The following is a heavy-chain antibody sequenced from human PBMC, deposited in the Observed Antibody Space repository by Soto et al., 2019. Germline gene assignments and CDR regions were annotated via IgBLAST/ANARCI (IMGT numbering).Heavy chain of an antibody. CDR2: IYSGGST. J-gene: IGHJ4*02. D-gene: IGHD1-26*01. CDR1: GFTFSSNY. CDR3: ARGRSSGSYPYFDY. Sequence: EVQLVESGGGLVKPGGSLRLSCAASGFTFSSNYMSWVRQAPGKGLEWVSVIYSGGSTYYADSVKGRFTISRDNSKNTLYLQMNSLRAEDTAVYYCARGRSSGSYPYFDYWGQGTLVTVSS. V-gene: IGHV3-66*01.